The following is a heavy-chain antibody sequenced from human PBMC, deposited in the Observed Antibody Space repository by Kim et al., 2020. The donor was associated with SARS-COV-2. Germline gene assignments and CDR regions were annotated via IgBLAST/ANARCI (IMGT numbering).Heavy chain of an antibody. D-gene: IGHD2-21*01. J-gene: IGHJ4*02. Sequence: GGSLRLSCAVSGFTFGTYAMSWVRQAPGKGLEWVSGISSSGGSTYYADSVKGRFTISRDDSRNTLYLQMSALRADDTATYYCLKGGWGWIWDYWGQGTLV. CDR3: LKGGWGWIWDY. CDR2: ISSSGGST. V-gene: IGHV3-23*01. CDR1: GFTFGTYA.